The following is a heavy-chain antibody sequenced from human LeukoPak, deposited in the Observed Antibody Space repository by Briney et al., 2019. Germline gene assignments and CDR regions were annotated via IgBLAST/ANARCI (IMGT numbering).Heavy chain of an antibody. CDR3: AKALKVFLTGLDY. J-gene: IGHJ4*02. Sequence: GGSLRLSCVASGFTFSSYSMNWVRQAPGKGLEWVSAISGSGGSTYYADSVKGRFIISRDNSKNTLYLQMNSLRPEDTAVYYCAKALKVFLTGLDYWGQGTLVPVSS. CDR1: GFTFSSYS. D-gene: IGHD3-9*01. CDR2: ISGSGGST. V-gene: IGHV3-23*01.